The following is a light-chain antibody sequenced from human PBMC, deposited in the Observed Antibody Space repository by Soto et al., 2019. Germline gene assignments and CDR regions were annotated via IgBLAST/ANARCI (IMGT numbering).Light chain of an antibody. Sequence: EIVLTQSPATLSLSPGERATISCRSSQSVSSYLAWYQQKPGQAPRLLIYDASNRATGIPARFSGSGSGTDFTLTISSLEPEDFAVYYCQQRSNWPTLTFGQGTKVEIK. CDR2: DAS. CDR1: QSVSSY. CDR3: QQRSNWPTLT. V-gene: IGKV3-11*01. J-gene: IGKJ1*01.